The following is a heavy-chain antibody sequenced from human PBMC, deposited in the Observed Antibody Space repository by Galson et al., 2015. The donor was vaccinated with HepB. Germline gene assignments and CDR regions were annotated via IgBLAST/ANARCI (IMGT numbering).Heavy chain of an antibody. V-gene: IGHV3-7*03. CDR2: IKQDGSEK. J-gene: IGHJ4*02. CDR1: GFTFSSYW. D-gene: IGHD6-13*01. CDR3: ATAGYSSSWFLQGWWEYYFDY. Sequence: SLRLSCAASGFTFSSYWMSWVRQAPGKGLEWVANIKQDGSEKYYVDSVKGRFTISRDNAKNSLYLQMNSLRAEDTAVYYCATAGYSSSWFLQGWWEYYFDYWGQGTLVTVSS.